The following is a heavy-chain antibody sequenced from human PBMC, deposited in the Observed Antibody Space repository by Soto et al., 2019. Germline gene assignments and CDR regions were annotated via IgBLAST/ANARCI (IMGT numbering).Heavy chain of an antibody. CDR3: ARDRGSNSDY. CDR1: GASISSGGHS. Sequence: QLQLQESGSGLVKPSQTLSLTCAVSGASISSGGHSWSWVRQPPGKGLEWVGYIYHSGSTYYNPSLRGGVIISVDRPKNQFSLKLSSVTAADTAVYYCARDRGSNSDYWGQGTLVPVSS. V-gene: IGHV4-30-2*01. D-gene: IGHD4-4*01. J-gene: IGHJ4*02. CDR2: IYHSGST.